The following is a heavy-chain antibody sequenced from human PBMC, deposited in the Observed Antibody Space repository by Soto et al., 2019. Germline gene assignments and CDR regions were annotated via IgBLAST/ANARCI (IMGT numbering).Heavy chain of an antibody. CDR2: IYYSGST. Sequence: QLQLQESGPGLVKPSETLSLTCTVSGDSISSSTNFWGWVRQPPGKGLEWIGSIYYSGSTYYNPSLKSRVTISVDTSKTHFSLKLRSVTAADTAVYYCARHLGEGYFDYWGQGTLVTVSS. CDR1: GDSISSSTNF. J-gene: IGHJ4*02. V-gene: IGHV4-39*01. CDR3: ARHLGEGYFDY.